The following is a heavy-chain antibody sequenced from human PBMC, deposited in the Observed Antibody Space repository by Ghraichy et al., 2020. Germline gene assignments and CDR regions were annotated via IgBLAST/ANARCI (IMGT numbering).Heavy chain of an antibody. V-gene: IGHV4-39*01. CDR3: ARHGSTTQPYYFHGMDV. D-gene: IGHD5/OR15-5a*01. Sequence: SATLSLTCTVSDGSISSGGYYWGWIRQPPGKGLEWIGSIYYTGTAYYNPSLKNRVTISVDTPKSQVSLRLTSVTATDTAIYYCARHGSTTQPYYFHGMDVWGQGTTVTVSS. CDR2: IYYTGTA. J-gene: IGHJ6*02. CDR1: DGSISSGGYY.